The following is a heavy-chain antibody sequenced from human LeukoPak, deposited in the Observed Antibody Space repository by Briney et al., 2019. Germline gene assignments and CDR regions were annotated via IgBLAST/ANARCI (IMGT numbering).Heavy chain of an antibody. Sequence: SETLSLTCTVPGASLSTIISYWGWIRQTPGKGLGWIGCIYYSGTTYYTPSVESRVTISIDTSKNQFSVKLTSVTAADTAVYYCAKDGGKWLVGVYYYYGMDVWGQGTTVTVSS. CDR2: IYYSGTT. CDR3: AKDGGKWLVGVYYYYGMDV. CDR1: GASLSTIISY. D-gene: IGHD6-19*01. J-gene: IGHJ6*02. V-gene: IGHV4-39*07.